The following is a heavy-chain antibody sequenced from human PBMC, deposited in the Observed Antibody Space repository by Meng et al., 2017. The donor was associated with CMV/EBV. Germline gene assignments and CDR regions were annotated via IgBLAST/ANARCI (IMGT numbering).Heavy chain of an antibody. CDR3: ARDNRRGGVDY. V-gene: IGHV4-30-4*08. Sequence: PEMGHGTVNPSQTLSLTCTVSGGSISSGDYYWSWIRQPPGKGLEWIGYIYYSGSTYYNPSLKSRVTISVDTSKNQFSLKLSSVTAADTAVYYCARDNRRGGVDYWGQGTLVTGSS. D-gene: IGHD3-3*01. CDR1: GGSISSGDYY. CDR2: IYYSGST. J-gene: IGHJ4*02.